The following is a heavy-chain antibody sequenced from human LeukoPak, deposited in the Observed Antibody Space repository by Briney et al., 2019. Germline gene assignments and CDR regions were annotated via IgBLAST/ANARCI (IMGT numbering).Heavy chain of an antibody. Sequence: SETLSLTCTVSGGSISTTSYYWGWIRQPPGKGLECIGNIYYSGSTYYNPSLKSRVTISVDTSKNQFSLKLTSVTAADTAVYYCARLLGGSYYGVRYFDYWGQGTLVTVSS. V-gene: IGHV4-39*07. CDR3: ARLLGGSYYGVRYFDY. J-gene: IGHJ4*02. CDR2: IYYSGST. D-gene: IGHD1-26*01. CDR1: GGSISTTSYY.